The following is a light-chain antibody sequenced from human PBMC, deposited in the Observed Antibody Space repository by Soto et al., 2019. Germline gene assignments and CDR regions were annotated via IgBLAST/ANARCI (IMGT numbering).Light chain of an antibody. V-gene: IGKV1-39*01. J-gene: IGKJ4*01. Sequence: IQMIQSPFSLSASVGDRVTITCRPSQSISSYLNWYQQKPGKAPKLLIYAASSLQSGVPSRFSGSGSGTDFTLTISSLQPEDFATYYCQQSYSTPLTFGGGTKVDIK. CDR2: AAS. CDR1: QSISSY. CDR3: QQSYSTPLT.